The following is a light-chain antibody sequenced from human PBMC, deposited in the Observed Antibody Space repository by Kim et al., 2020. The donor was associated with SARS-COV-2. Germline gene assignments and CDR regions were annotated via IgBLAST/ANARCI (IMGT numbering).Light chain of an antibody. CDR1: QGISSY. J-gene: IGKJ4*01. CDR2: AAS. CDR3: QQLDSYPPT. V-gene: IGKV1-9*01. Sequence: SASVGDRVTITCRASQGISSYLAWYQQKPGKAPELLIYAASILQSGVASRFSGSGSGTAFTLTISSLQPEDFATYYCQQLDSYPPTFGGGTKVEI.